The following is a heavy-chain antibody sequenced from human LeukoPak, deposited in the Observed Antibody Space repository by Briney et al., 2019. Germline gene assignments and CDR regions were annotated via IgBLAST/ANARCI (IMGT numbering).Heavy chain of an antibody. CDR3: ARGCSGGSCPPLYDDY. CDR2: MNPNSGNT. J-gene: IGHJ4*02. Sequence: GASVKVSCKASGYTLTSYDINWVRQATGQGLEWMGWMNPNSGNTGYAQKFQGRVTMTRNTSISTAYMELSSLRSEDTAVYYCARGCSGGSCPPLYDDYWGQGTLVTVSS. CDR1: GYTLTSYD. D-gene: IGHD2-15*01. V-gene: IGHV1-8*01.